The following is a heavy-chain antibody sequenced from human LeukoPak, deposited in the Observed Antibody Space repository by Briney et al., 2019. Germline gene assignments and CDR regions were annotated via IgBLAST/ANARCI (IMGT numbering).Heavy chain of an antibody. CDR2: INQDASAK. CDR3: ARDLYSYGANQDDY. CDR1: GFTFSDYW. D-gene: IGHD5-18*01. J-gene: IGHJ4*02. Sequence: PGGSLRLSCAASGFTFSDYWMTWVRQAPGKGLEWLANINQDASAKSYVDSVRGRFTISRDDAKNSLHLQMNSLRAEDTAVYYCARDLYSYGANQDDYWGQGILVTVSS. V-gene: IGHV3-7*01.